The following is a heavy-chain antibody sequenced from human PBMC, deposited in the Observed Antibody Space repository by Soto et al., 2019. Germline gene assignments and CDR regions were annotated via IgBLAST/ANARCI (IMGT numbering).Heavy chain of an antibody. D-gene: IGHD1-7*01. Sequence: QVQLVESGGGVVQPGRSLRLSCAASGFTFSSYGMHWVRQAPGKGLEWVAVIWYDGSNKYYADSVKGRFTISRDNSKNALYLPMNSLIAEDTAGYYCARDGNRDGAGWNLSWVFYWYFDLWGRGTLVTVSS. CDR3: ARDGNRDGAGWNLSWVFYWYFDL. CDR1: GFTFSSYG. J-gene: IGHJ2*01. CDR2: IWYDGSNK. V-gene: IGHV3-33*01.